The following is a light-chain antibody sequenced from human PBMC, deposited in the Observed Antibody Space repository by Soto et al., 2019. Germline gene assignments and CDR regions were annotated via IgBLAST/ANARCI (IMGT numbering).Light chain of an antibody. CDR3: QQYGSVSWT. J-gene: IGKJ1*01. CDR1: QDFXSNY. Sequence: IELTQSACTLSLSPGERATLSCRASQDFXSNYLAWYQQKPGQAPRIIXFGASGRANGIPDRFSGSGSGTDFTRTISGLEPEDCAAYYCQQYGSVSWTFGQGTKVDIK. CDR2: GAS. V-gene: IGKV3-20*01.